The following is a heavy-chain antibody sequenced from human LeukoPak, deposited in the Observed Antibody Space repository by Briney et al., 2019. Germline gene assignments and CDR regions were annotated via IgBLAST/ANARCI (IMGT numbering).Heavy chain of an antibody. CDR2: TNPNSGGP. V-gene: IGHV1-2*02. CDR3: ARDVSAGGTNWFDP. D-gene: IGHD3-16*01. CDR1: GYTFTGYY. Sequence: GASVKVSCKASGYTFTGYYIHWVRQAPGQGLEWMGWTNPNSGGPNYAQKFQGRVTMTRDTSISTAYMEMSRLRSDDTAVYYCARDVSAGGTNWFDPWGQGTLVTVSS. J-gene: IGHJ5*02.